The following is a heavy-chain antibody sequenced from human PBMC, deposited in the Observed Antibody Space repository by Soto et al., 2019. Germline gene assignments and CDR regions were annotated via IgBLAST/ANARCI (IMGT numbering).Heavy chain of an antibody. J-gene: IGHJ4*02. D-gene: IGHD6-19*01. CDR2: ISGSGGST. V-gene: IGHV3-23*01. CDR1: GFTVSSNY. CDR3: AKEPGYSSGYFDY. Sequence: GGSLRLSCAASGFTVSSNYMSWVRQAPGKGLEWVSVISGSGGSTYYADSVKGRFTISRDNSKNTLYLQMNSLRAEDTAVYYCAKEPGYSSGYFDYWGQGTLVTVS.